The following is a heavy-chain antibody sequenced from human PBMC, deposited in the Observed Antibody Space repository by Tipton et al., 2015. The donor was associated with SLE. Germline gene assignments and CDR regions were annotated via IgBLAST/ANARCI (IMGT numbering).Heavy chain of an antibody. Sequence: SCVGSGFTFSTYAISWVRQAPGQGLEWMGGIIPIFGTANYAQKFQGRVTITTDESTSTAYMELSSLRSEDTAVYYCARAYYYDSTGAFDIWGQGTMVTVSS. J-gene: IGHJ3*02. CDR2: IIPIFGTA. CDR3: ARAYYYDSTGAFDI. D-gene: IGHD3-22*01. CDR1: GFTFSTYA. V-gene: IGHV1-69*05.